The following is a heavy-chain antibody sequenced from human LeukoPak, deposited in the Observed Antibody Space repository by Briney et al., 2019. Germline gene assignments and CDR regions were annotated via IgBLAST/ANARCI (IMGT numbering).Heavy chain of an antibody. CDR3: ARTNGGGANPKKIAAALLYAFDI. J-gene: IGHJ3*02. V-gene: IGHV4-30-2*01. CDR2: IYHSGST. Sequence: SETLSLTCTVSGGSISSGGYYWSWIRQPPGKGLEWIGYIYHSGSTYYNPSLKSRVTISVDRSKNQFSLKLSSVTAADTAVYYCARTNGGGANPKKIAAALLYAFDIWGQGTMVTVSS. CDR1: GGSISSGGYY. D-gene: IGHD6-13*01.